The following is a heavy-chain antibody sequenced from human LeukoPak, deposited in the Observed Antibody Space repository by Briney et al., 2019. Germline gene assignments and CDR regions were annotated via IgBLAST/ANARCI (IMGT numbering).Heavy chain of an antibody. V-gene: IGHV4-31*03. Sequence: SETLSLTCTVSGGSISSGGYYWSWIRQHPGKGLEWIGYIYYSGSTYYNPSLKSRVTISVDTSKNQFSLKLSSVTAADTAVYYCARAGYCTNGVCYRGNFDYWGHGTLVTVSS. CDR2: IYYSGST. J-gene: IGHJ4*01. CDR3: ARAGYCTNGVCYRGNFDY. CDR1: GGSISSGGYY. D-gene: IGHD2-8*01.